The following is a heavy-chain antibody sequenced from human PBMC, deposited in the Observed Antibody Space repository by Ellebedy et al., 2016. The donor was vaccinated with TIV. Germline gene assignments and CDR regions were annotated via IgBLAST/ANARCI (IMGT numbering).Heavy chain of an antibody. CDR3: ARDFAFDS. J-gene: IGHJ4*02. CDR2: ISAYDGHT. Sequence: ASVKVSCKASGYTFTSYGFSWVRQAPGQGLEWMGWISAYDGHTNYAQKVQGRPTMTTDTSTSTAHMELRSLRSDDTAVDYCARDFAFDSWGQGTLVTVSS. V-gene: IGHV1-18*01. CDR1: GYTFTSYG.